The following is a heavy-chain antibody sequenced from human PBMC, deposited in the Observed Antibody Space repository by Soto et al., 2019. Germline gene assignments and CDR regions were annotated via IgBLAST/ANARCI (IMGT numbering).Heavy chain of an antibody. Sequence: QVQLVQSGAEVKKPGASVNVSCKASGYTFTSYAIHWVRQAPGQRLEWMGWINAGNGNTKYSQTFQDRVTITRETSASTAYMELSSLRSEYTAVYYCARDLGGWPDYLGQGTLVTVSS. CDR2: INAGNGNT. V-gene: IGHV1-3*01. CDR1: GYTFTSYA. D-gene: IGHD6-19*01. CDR3: ARDLGGWPDY. J-gene: IGHJ4*02.